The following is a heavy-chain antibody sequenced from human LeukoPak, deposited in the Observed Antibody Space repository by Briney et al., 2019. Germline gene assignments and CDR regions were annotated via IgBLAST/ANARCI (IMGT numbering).Heavy chain of an antibody. J-gene: IGHJ4*02. V-gene: IGHV1-2*06. CDR1: GYTFTGYY. D-gene: IGHD4-17*01. CDR2: INPNSGGT. Sequence: ASVKVSCKASGYTFTGYYMHWVRQAPGQGLEWMGRINPNSGGTNYAQKFQGRVTMTRDTSISTAYMELSRPRSDDTAVYYCARRGRHDYGDFSFDYWGQGTLVTVSS. CDR3: ARRGRHDYGDFSFDY.